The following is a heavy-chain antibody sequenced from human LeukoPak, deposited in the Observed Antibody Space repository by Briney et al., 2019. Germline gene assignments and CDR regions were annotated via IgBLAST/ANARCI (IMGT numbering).Heavy chain of an antibody. CDR3: ARDILITRGYSYGDDAFDI. CDR2: IKQDGSEK. V-gene: IGHV3-7*01. CDR1: GFTFSSYW. Sequence: PGGSLRLSCAASGFTFSSYWMSWVRQAPGKGLEWVANIKQDGSEKYYVDSVKGRFTISRDNAKNSLYLQMNSLRAEDTAVYYCARDILITRGYSYGDDAFDIWGQGTMVTVSS. J-gene: IGHJ3*02. D-gene: IGHD5-18*01.